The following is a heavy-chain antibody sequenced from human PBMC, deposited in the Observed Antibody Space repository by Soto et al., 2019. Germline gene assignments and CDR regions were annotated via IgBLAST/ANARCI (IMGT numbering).Heavy chain of an antibody. Sequence: QVQLVQSGPEVKKPGASVKVSCKTSGYTFTSFGISWVRQAPGQGLEWMGWITTDKGKTNYAQKFQGRVTMTTDTDTSTGYMELRGLRSDDTAVYYCATRSPAFDYWGPGTLVTVSS. CDR2: ITTDKGKT. V-gene: IGHV1-18*01. CDR1: GYTFTSFG. CDR3: ATRSPAFDY. J-gene: IGHJ4*02.